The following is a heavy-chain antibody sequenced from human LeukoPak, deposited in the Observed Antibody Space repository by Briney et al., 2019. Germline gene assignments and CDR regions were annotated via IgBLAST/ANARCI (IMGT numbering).Heavy chain of an antibody. CDR3: ARDGGSGSDDAFDI. D-gene: IGHD3-22*01. CDR1: GFTFSSYA. CDR2: ISTSSTYI. Sequence: GGSVKLSCAASGFTFSSYAMNWVRQAPGKGLEWVSSISTSSTYIYYADSVKGRFTISRDNAKNSLYLQMNSLRAEDTAVYYCARDGGSGSDDAFDIWGQGTLLSVSS. V-gene: IGHV3-21*01. J-gene: IGHJ3*02.